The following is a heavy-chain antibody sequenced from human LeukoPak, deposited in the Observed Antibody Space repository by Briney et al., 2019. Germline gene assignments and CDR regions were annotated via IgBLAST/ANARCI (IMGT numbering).Heavy chain of an antibody. V-gene: IGHV3-66*01. D-gene: IGHD3-10*01. CDR3: ARAYDYGSGSYNKRYSYYYYGMDV. CDR1: GFTVNTNH. J-gene: IGHJ6*02. Sequence: PGGSLRLSCAASGFTVNTNHMHWVRQAPGKGLEWVSLIYSGGTTYHAGSVKGRFTISRDNSKNTVYLQMNSLRAGDTAVYYCARAYDYGSGSYNKRYSYYYYGMDVWGQGTTVTVSS. CDR2: IYSGGTT.